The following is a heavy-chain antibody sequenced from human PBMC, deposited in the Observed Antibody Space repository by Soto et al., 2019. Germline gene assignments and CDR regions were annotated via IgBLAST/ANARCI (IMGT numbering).Heavy chain of an antibody. CDR1: GYSFTNYW. CDR3: ARQSLEPTDDAFDI. V-gene: IGHV5-51*01. Sequence: GESLKISCRGSGYSFTNYWIAWVRQMPGKGLEWMGIIYPCDSDTRYSPSFQGQVTIPVDKSISTAYLQWSSLRASDTAMYYCARQSLEPTDDAFDIWGQGTMVTVSS. CDR2: IYPCDSDT. D-gene: IGHD1-1*01. J-gene: IGHJ3*02.